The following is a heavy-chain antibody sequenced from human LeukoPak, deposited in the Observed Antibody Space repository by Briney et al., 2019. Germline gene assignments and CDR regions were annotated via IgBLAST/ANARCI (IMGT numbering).Heavy chain of an antibody. V-gene: IGHV3-23*01. J-gene: IGHJ5*02. CDR3: ANRPANTMVSWEVP. D-gene: IGHD3-10*01. Sequence: PGRSLRLSCAASGFTFSSYAMSWVRQAPGKGLEWVSAISGSGGSTYYADSVKGRFTISRDNSKNTLYLQMNSLRAEDTAVYYCANRPANTMVSWEVPWGQGTLVTVSS. CDR2: ISGSGGST. CDR1: GFTFSSYA.